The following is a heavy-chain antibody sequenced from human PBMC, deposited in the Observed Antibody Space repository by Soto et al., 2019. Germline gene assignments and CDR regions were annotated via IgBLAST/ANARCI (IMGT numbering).Heavy chain of an antibody. CDR3: ARVPPQSEAFDI. J-gene: IGHJ3*02. Sequence: GGSLRLSCAASGFTVSSNYMSWVRQAPGKGLEWVSVIYSGVTTSYADSVKGRFTISRDNSKNTLYLQMDSLRAEDTAVYYCARVPPQSEAFDIWGQGTMVTVSS. CDR1: GFTVSSNY. CDR2: IYSGVTT. V-gene: IGHV3-53*01.